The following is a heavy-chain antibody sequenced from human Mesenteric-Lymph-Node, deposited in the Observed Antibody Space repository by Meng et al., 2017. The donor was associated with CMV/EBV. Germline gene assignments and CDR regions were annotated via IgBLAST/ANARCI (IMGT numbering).Heavy chain of an antibody. CDR1: GFTFSSYA. V-gene: IGHV3-30-3*01. CDR2: ISYEGSDK. CDR3: ARGGWGRDYYDAMDV. J-gene: IGHJ6*02. D-gene: IGHD7-27*01. Sequence: GGSLRLSCAASGFTFSSYAMHWVRQVPGKGLEWVALISYEGSDKFYADSVKGRFTISRDNSNKTLYLLMNSLRVEDTAVYNCARGGWGRDYYDAMDVWGQGTTVTVSS.